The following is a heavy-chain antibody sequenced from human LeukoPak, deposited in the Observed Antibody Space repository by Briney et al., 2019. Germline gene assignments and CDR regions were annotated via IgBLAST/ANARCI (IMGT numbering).Heavy chain of an antibody. CDR3: ARSIVVVTFDY. V-gene: IGHV1-3*01. CDR2: INAGNGNT. Sequence: ASVKVSCKASGYTLTSYAMHWVRQAPGQRLEWMGWINAGNGNTKYSQKFQGRVTITRDTSASTAYMELSSLRSEDTAVYYCARSIVVVTFDYWGQGTLVTVSS. CDR1: GYTLTSYA. D-gene: IGHD3-22*01. J-gene: IGHJ4*02.